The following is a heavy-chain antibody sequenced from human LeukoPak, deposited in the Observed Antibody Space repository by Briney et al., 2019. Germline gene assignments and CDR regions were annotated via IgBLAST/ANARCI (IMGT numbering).Heavy chain of an antibody. V-gene: IGHV4-59*01. D-gene: IGHD3-22*01. CDR2: IHYTESTNYNPSL. CDR1: GGSISNYY. CDR3: ARGHYDSSGYFYNAFDI. J-gene: IGHJ3*02. Sequence: PSETLSLTCTISGGSISNYYWSWIRQPPGKGLEWIGYIHYTESTNYNPSLNYNPSLKSRVTVSVDTSKNQFSLKLTSVTAADTALYYCARGHYDSSGYFYNAFDIWGQGTMVTVSS.